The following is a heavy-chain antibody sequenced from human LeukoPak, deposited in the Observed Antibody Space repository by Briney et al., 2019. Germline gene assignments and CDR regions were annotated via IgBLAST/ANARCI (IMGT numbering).Heavy chain of an antibody. J-gene: IGHJ4*02. V-gene: IGHV3-23*03. CDR3: ARDPPLYY. CDR2: IYSGGNT. Sequence: PGGSLRLSCAASGFIFSNYAMSWVRQAPGKGLEWVSVIYSGGNTYYADSVKGRFTISKDNSKNTLYLQMNSLRAEDTAVYYCARDPPLYYWGQGTLVTVSS. CDR1: GFIFSNYA.